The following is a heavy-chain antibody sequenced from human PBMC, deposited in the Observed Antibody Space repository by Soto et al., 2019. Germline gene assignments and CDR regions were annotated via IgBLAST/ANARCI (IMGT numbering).Heavy chain of an antibody. V-gene: IGHV1-18*01. CDR1: GYTFTSYG. Sequence: QVQLVQSGAEVKKPGASVKVSCKASGYTFTSYGISWVRQAPGQGLEWMGWISAYNGNTNYAQKLQGRVTMTTDTSTSTAYRELRSLRSDDTAVYYCARHEVARVAGTRNWDYWGQGTLVTVSS. J-gene: IGHJ4*02. D-gene: IGHD6-19*01. CDR2: ISAYNGNT. CDR3: ARHEVARVAGTRNWDY.